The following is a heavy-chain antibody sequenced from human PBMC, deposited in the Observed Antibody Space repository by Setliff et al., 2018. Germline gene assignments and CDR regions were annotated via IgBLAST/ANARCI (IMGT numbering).Heavy chain of an antibody. V-gene: IGHV4-59*11. J-gene: IGHJ6*03. CDR3: ARGRRHYYYYYMDV. Sequence: KTSETLSLTCTVSGDYISSQYWSWIRQPPGKGLEWIGYISNRGSTDYNPSLKSRVTISEDTSRSQFSLKLSSVTAADTAVYYCARGRRHYYYYYMDVWGKGTTVTVSS. CDR2: ISNRGST. CDR1: GDYISSQY.